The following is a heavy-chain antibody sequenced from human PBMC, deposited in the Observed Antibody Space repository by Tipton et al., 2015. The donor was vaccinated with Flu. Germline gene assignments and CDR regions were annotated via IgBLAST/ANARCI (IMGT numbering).Heavy chain of an antibody. Sequence: GLVKPSETLSLTCNVSGESISNYYWNWIRQPAGKGLEWIGRIYSSGATNYNPSLKSRVTMSIDTSKNHFSLTLTSVTAADTAVDFCARGIVGDTVYFEYWGQGTLVTVSS. J-gene: IGHJ4*01. V-gene: IGHV4-4*07. D-gene: IGHD1-26*01. CDR2: IYSSGAT. CDR1: GESISNYY. CDR3: ARGIVGDTVYFEY.